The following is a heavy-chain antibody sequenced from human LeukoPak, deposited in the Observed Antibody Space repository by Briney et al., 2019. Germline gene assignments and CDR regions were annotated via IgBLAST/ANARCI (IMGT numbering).Heavy chain of an antibody. CDR1: GGSFSGYY. Sequence: PSETLSLTCAVYGGSFSGYYWSWIRQPPGKGLEWIGEINHSGSTNYNPSLKSRVTISVDTSKNQFSLKLSSVTAADTAVYYCARDPEAGHFDYWGQGTLVTVSS. J-gene: IGHJ4*02. CDR2: INHSGST. CDR3: ARDPEAGHFDY. D-gene: IGHD6-19*01. V-gene: IGHV4-34*01.